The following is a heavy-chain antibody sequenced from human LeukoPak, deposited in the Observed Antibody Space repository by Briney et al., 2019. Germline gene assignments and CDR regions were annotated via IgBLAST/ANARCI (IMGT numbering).Heavy chain of an antibody. CDR3: ARGKLLWFGELLALFDY. CDR2: ISWNSGSI. J-gene: IGHJ4*02. V-gene: IGHV3-9*01. CDR1: GFTFDDYA. Sequence: PGRSLRLSCAASGFTFDDYAMHWVRQAPGKGLEWVSGISWNSGSIGYADSVKGRFTISRDNAKNSLYLQMNSLRAEDTAVYYCARGKLLWFGELLALFDYWGQGTLVTVSS. D-gene: IGHD3-10*01.